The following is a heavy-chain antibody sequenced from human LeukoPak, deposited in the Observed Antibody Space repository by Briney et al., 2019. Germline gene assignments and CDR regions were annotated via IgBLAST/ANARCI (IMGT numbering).Heavy chain of an antibody. V-gene: IGHV4-39*07. CDR2: IYYSGST. Sequence: SETLSLTCTVSGGSISSSSYYWGWIRQPPGKGLEWIGSIYYSGSTYYNPSLKSRVTISVDTSKNQFSLKLSSVTAADTAVYYCARRRFTMVRGEDYFDYWGQGTLVTVSS. J-gene: IGHJ4*02. CDR3: ARRRFTMVRGEDYFDY. CDR1: GGSISSSSYY. D-gene: IGHD3-10*01.